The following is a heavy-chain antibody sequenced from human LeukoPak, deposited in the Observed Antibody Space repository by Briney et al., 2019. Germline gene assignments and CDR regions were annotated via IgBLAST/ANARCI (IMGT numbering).Heavy chain of an antibody. CDR2: IYYSGST. V-gene: IGHV4-59*01. CDR3: ASSGNDILTGYNTYAFDI. Sequence: KSSETLSLTCTVSGGPISRYYWSWIRQPPGKGLEWIGHIYYSGSTNYNPSLKSRVTISVDTSKNQFSLKLSSVTAADTAVYYCASSGNDILTGYNTYAFDIWGQGTMVTVSS. CDR1: GGPISRYY. D-gene: IGHD3-9*01. J-gene: IGHJ3*02.